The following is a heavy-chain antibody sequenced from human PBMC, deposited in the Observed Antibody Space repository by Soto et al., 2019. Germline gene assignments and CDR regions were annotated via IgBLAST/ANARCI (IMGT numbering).Heavy chain of an antibody. J-gene: IGHJ4*02. D-gene: IGHD3-10*01. CDR2: ISGSGGST. CDR1: GFTFSSYA. Sequence: GGSLRLSCAASGFTFSSYAMSWVRQAPGKGLEWVSAISGSGGSTYYADSVKGRFTISRDNSKNTLYLQMNSLRAEDTAVYYCAKDHFTPYYYGSGSYTYWGQGTLVTVSS. CDR3: AKDHFTPYYYGSGSYTY. V-gene: IGHV3-23*01.